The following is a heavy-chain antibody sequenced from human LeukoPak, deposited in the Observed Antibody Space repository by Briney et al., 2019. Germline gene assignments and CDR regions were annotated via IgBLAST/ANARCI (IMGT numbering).Heavy chain of an antibody. V-gene: IGHV5-51*01. CDR3: ARQTKIRGYSGYDLDY. D-gene: IGHD5-12*01. CDR2: IYPGDSDT. CDR1: GYSFTSYW. Sequence: GESLKISCKGSGYSFTSYWIGWVRQMPGKGLEWMGIIYPGDSDTRYSPSFQGQVTISADKSISTAYLQWSSLKASDTAMYYCARQTKIRGYSGYDLDYWGQETLVTVSS. J-gene: IGHJ4*02.